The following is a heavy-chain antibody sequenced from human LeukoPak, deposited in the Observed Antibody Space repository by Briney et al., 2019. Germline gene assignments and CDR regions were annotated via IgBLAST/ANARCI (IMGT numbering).Heavy chain of an antibody. CDR1: GFTFSSYS. D-gene: IGHD3-10*01. V-gene: IGHV3-21*01. J-gene: IGHJ6*04. Sequence: GGSLRLSCAASGFTFSSYSMNWVRQAPGKGLEWVSSISSSSSYIYYADSVKGRFTLSRDNAMNSLYLQMNILRAEDMAVYYCAREKAWFGGLMDVWGKGTTVTISS. CDR2: ISSSSSYI. CDR3: AREKAWFGGLMDV.